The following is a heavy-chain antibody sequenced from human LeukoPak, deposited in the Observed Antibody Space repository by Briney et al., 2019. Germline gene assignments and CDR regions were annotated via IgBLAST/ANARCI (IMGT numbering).Heavy chain of an antibody. CDR3: ARHGNYYGSGSYYYYYYYMDV. CDR1: GGSFSGYY. J-gene: IGHJ6*03. Sequence: SETLSLTCAVYGGSFSGYYWSWIRQPPGKGLEWIGEINHSGSTNYNPSLKSRVTISVDTSKNQFSLKLSSVTAADTAVYYCARHGNYYGSGSYYYYYYYMDVWGKGTTVTVSS. V-gene: IGHV4-34*01. CDR2: INHSGST. D-gene: IGHD3-10*01.